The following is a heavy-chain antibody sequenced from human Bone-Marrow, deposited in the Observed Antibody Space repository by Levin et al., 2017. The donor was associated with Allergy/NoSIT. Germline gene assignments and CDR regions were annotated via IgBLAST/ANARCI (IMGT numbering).Heavy chain of an antibody. V-gene: IGHV1-2*03. Sequence: LAASVKVSCKASGYSFTGFYLHWIRQATRQGLEWMGWISPNSGGTNYAQKFQGRVTMSRDTSISTAYMELSRLRSDDTAVYYCSRRPHYYDSSGYYGSHAFDIWGQGTMVTVSS. CDR3: SRRPHYYDSSGYYGSHAFDI. D-gene: IGHD3-22*01. CDR2: ISPNSGGT. J-gene: IGHJ3*02. CDR1: GYSFTGFY.